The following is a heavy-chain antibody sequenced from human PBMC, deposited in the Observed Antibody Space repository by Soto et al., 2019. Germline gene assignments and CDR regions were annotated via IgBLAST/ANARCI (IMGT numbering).Heavy chain of an antibody. CDR2: ISRSGDIT. CDR1: GSYFSAYA. J-gene: IGHJ6*02. Sequence: EVQLSESGGGRVQIGGSLRLSCAASGSYFSAYAMNWVRQAPGKGLEWVSAISRSGDITYYADSVTGRFSISRDNPKNPLSLQMNSLRAEDTAVYYCAKGGFWVHYGMDVWGQGTTVTVSS. V-gene: IGHV3-23*01. D-gene: IGHD3-16*01. CDR3: AKGGFWVHYGMDV.